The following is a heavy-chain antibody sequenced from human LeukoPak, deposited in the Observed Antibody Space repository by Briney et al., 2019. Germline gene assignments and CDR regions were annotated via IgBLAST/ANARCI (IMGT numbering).Heavy chain of an antibody. D-gene: IGHD4-17*01. Sequence: SETLSLTCAVYGGSFSGYYWSWIRQPPGKGLEWIGEINHSGSTNYNPSLKSRVTISVDTSKNQFSLKLSSVTAADTAVYYCAREDVGDYVFDYWGQGTPVTVSS. CDR2: INHSGST. V-gene: IGHV4-34*01. J-gene: IGHJ4*02. CDR3: AREDVGDYVFDY. CDR1: GGSFSGYY.